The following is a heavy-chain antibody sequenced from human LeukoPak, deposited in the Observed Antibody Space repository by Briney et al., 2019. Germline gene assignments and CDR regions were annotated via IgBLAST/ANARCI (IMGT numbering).Heavy chain of an antibody. J-gene: IGHJ5*01. V-gene: IGHV4-59*01. Sequence: SETLSLTCSVSGDSIGSYYWTWLRQSPGKGLEWVGYIYYGGSTNYRPSLKSRVSISVDTSNNQFSLQLRSVSAADTAIYYCARGRARDGGYLWFDCWGQGTLVTVSS. D-gene: IGHD3-16*02. CDR3: ARGRARDGGYLWFDC. CDR1: GDSIGSYY. CDR2: IYYGGST.